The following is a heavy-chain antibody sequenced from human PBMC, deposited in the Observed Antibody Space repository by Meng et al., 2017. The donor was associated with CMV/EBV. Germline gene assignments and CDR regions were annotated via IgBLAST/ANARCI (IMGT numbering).Heavy chain of an antibody. CDR3: ASSNYGLHYYGMDV. Sequence: ASGKVSCKASGYTFTGYYMHWVRQAPGQGLEWMGWINPNSGGTNYAQKFQGRVTMTRDTSISTAYMELSRLRSDDTAVYYCASSNYGLHYYGMDVWGQGTTVTVSS. D-gene: IGHD4-17*01. CDR2: INPNSGGT. CDR1: GYTFTGYY. J-gene: IGHJ6*02. V-gene: IGHV1-2*02.